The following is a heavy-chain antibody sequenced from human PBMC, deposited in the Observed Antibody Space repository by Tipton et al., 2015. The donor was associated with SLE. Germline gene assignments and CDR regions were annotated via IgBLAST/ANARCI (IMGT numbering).Heavy chain of an antibody. CDR1: GFTFRNFG. D-gene: IGHD1-26*01. Sequence: SLRLSCAASGFTFRNFGMHWVRQAPGKGLEWVANIKQDGSDKNNADFVRGRFTISRDNAKNSLYLQLNSLRAEGTAVYYCAREENSGGYEYWGQGTLVTVSS. J-gene: IGHJ4*02. CDR3: AREENSGGYEY. CDR2: IKQDGSDK. V-gene: IGHV3-7*01.